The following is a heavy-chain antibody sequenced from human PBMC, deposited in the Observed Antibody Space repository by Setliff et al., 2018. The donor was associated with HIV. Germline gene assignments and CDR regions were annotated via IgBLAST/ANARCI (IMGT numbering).Heavy chain of an antibody. CDR2: ISPYNGNT. J-gene: IGHJ3*02. V-gene: IGHV1-18*01. D-gene: IGHD2-15*01. CDR3: ARGGCSGGSCYKNDAFDI. Sequence: ASVKVSCKAFGYTFTNYGIDWVRQAPGQGLEWLGWISPYNGNTDYVYNVRDRITMTTDTSTGTAYMELRSLRSDDTAVYYCARGGCSGGSCYKNDAFDIWGQGTMVTVSS. CDR1: GYTFTNYG.